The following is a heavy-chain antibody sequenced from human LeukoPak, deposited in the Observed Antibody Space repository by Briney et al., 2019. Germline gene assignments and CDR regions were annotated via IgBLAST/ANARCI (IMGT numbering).Heavy chain of an antibody. CDR1: GFTFRTST. V-gene: IGHV1-58*02. D-gene: IGHD2/OR15-2a*01. CDR3: AAALNGVNSDCCNFEI. CDR2: VSVGSGVT. Sequence: SVKVSCKASGFTFRTSTIQWVRQARGQRLEWIGWVSVGSGVTTYAHSLQERLSITRDMSTGTAYMELGSLTSDDTAVYYCAAALNGVNSDCCNFEIWGQGTMVTVSS. J-gene: IGHJ3*02.